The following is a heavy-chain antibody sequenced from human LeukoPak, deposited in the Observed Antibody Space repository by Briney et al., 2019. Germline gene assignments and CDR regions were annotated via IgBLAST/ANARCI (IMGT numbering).Heavy chain of an antibody. J-gene: IGHJ3*02. CDR1: GFTVSSNY. Sequence: GGSLRLSCAASGFTVSSNYMSWVRQAPGKGLEWVSVIYSGGSTYYADSVKGRFTISRDNSKNTLYLQMNSLRAEDTAVYYCARDKDYYGSGSYPDAFDIWGQGTMVAVSS. V-gene: IGHV3-66*01. CDR2: IYSGGST. CDR3: ARDKDYYGSGSYPDAFDI. D-gene: IGHD3-10*01.